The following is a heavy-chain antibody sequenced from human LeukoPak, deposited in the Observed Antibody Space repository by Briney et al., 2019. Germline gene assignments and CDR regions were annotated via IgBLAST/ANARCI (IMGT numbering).Heavy chain of an antibody. CDR3: ARHEGGVVPAAYHFDY. D-gene: IGHD2-2*01. CDR2: IYYSGST. CDR1: GGSISSYY. J-gene: IGHJ4*02. Sequence: PSETLSLTCTVSGGSISSYYWSWIRQPPGKGLEWIGYIYYSGSTNYNPSLKSRVTISVDTSKNQFSLKLSSVTAVDTAVYYCARHEGGVVPAAYHFDYWGQGTLVTVSS. V-gene: IGHV4-59*08.